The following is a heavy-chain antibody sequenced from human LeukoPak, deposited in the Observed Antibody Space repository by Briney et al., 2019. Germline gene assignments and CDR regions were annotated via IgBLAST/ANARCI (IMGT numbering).Heavy chain of an antibody. CDR3: ARTSYYDP. D-gene: IGHD3-22*01. V-gene: IGHV1-69*13. Sequence: GASVKVSCKASGYTFTSYGISWVRQAPGQGLEWMGGIIPIFGTANYAQKFQGRVTITADESTSTAYMELSSLRSEDTAVYYCARTSYYDPWGQGTLVTVSS. CDR1: GYTFTSYG. J-gene: IGHJ4*02. CDR2: IIPIFGTA.